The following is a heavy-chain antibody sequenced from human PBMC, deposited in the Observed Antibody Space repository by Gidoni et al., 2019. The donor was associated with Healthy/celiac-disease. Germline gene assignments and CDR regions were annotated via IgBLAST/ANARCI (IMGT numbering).Heavy chain of an antibody. J-gene: IGHJ4*02. D-gene: IGHD3-9*01. CDR1: GFTFSSYG. Sequence: QVQLVESGGGVVQPGRSLRLSCAASGFTFSSYGMHWVRQAPGKGLEWVAVISYDGSNKYYADSVKGRFTISRDNSKNTLYLQMNSLRAEDTAVYYCAKGGHFDWLLYYFDYWGQGTLVTVSS. V-gene: IGHV3-30*18. CDR3: AKGGHFDWLLYYFDY. CDR2: ISYDGSNK.